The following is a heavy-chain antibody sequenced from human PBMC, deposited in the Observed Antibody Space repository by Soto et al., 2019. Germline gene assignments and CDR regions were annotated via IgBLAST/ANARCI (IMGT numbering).Heavy chain of an antibody. D-gene: IGHD3-16*01. CDR3: AKSLVCVDHAYMHV. CDR2: VIPIHGTA. V-gene: IGHV1-69*08. J-gene: IGHJ6*03. CDR1: GDSFTSYI. Sequence: QVQLVQYGAEVKTPGSSVKVSCEASGDSFTSYIFTWVRQAPGQGLEWMGRVIPIHGTANYALTFQDRVTITADKSTNTDYMELRSLGPEDPSLYYGAKSLVCVDHAYMHVWGKGITGSVSS.